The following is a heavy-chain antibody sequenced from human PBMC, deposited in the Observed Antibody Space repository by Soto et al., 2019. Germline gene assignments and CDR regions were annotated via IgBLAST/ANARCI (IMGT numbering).Heavy chain of an antibody. CDR3: AIYATYYYDRSGSLYWYFDL. D-gene: IGHD3-22*01. Sequence: QVQLVQSGAEVKKPGSSVKVSCKASGGTFSSYAISWVRQAPGQGLEWMGGIIPVFGTANYAQKFQGRVTITADECTSTAYMELSSLRSEDTAVYYCAIYATYYYDRSGSLYWYFDLWGRGTLVTVSS. J-gene: IGHJ2*01. CDR2: IIPVFGTA. V-gene: IGHV1-69*01. CDR1: GGTFSSYA.